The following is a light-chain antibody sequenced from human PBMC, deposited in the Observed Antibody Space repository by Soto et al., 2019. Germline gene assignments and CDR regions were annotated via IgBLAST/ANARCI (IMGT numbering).Light chain of an antibody. CDR3: QSYDSSLSGWV. CDR1: SSNIGAGYD. CDR2: GNS. Sequence: QSVLTQPPSVCGAPEQRVTISCNRSSSNIGAGYDVHWYQQLPGTAPKLLIYGNSNRPSGDPDRFSGSKSGTSASLAITGLQAEDEADYYCQSYDSSLSGWVFGGGTKLTVL. V-gene: IGLV1-40*01. J-gene: IGLJ3*02.